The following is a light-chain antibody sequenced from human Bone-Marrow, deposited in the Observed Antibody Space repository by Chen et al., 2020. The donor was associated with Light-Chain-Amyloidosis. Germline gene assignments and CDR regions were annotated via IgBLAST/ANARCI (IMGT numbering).Light chain of an antibody. Sequence: QSALTQPDSVSGSPGQSITMSSPGTSSDVGGDTHVSWYQQHPDKAPKLMIYEVTNRPSWVPDRFSGSKSDNTASLTISGLQTEDEADYFCSSYTITNTLVFGSGTRVTVL. CDR3: SSYTITNTLV. CDR1: SSDVGGDTH. J-gene: IGLJ1*01. V-gene: IGLV2-14*01. CDR2: EVT.